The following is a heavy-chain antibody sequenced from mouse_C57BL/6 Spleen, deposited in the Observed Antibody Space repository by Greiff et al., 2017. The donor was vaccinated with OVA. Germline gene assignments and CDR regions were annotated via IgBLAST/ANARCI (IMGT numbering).Heavy chain of an antibody. D-gene: IGHD2-3*01. CDR1: GYSITSGYY. V-gene: IGHV3-6*01. J-gene: IGHJ3*01. CDR3: ARDDGSEAY. Sequence: EVKLVESGPGLVKPSQSLSLTCSVTGYSITSGYYWNWIRQFPGNKLEWMGYISYDGSNNYNPSLKNRISITRDTSKNQFFLKLNSVTTEDTATYYCARDDGSEAYWGQGTLVTVSA. CDR2: ISYDGSN.